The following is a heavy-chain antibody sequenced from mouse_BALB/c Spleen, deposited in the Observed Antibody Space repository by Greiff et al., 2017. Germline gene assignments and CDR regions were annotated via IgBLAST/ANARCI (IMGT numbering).Heavy chain of an antibody. CDR3: AREGYDAMDY. CDR2: ISSGGST. Sequence: EVKVVESGGGLVKPGGSLKLSCAASGFTFSSYAMSWVRQTPEKRLEWVASISSGGSTYYPDSVKGRFTISRDNARNILYLQMSSLRSEDTAMYYCAREGYDAMDYWGQGTSVTVSS. V-gene: IGHV5-6-5*01. J-gene: IGHJ4*01. CDR1: GFTFSSYA.